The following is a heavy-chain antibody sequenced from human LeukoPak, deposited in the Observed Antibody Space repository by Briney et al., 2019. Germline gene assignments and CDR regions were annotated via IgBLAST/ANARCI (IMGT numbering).Heavy chain of an antibody. CDR1: GYTFTSYY. CDR2: INPSGGT. J-gene: IGHJ4*02. D-gene: IGHD5-12*01. CDR3: AREGEYSGYDSRRTHFDY. Sequence: ASVKVSCKASGYTFTSYYMHWVRQAPGQGLEWMGIINPSGGTNYAQKFQGRVTMTRDTSISTAYMELSRLRSDDTAVYYCAREGEYSGYDSRRTHFDYWGQGTLVTVSS. V-gene: IGHV1-2*02.